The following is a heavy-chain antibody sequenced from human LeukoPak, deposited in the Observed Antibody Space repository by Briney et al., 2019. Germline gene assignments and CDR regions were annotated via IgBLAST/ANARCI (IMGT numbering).Heavy chain of an antibody. CDR1: GYIFTSYW. Sequence: GESLKISCKGSGYIFTSYWIAWVRQKTGKSLEWMGIISPGDSATRYSPSFQGQVTISADKSLSTAYLQWNSLKASDTAMYYCARPRYSGSYAVDYWGEGTLVTVSS. D-gene: IGHD1-26*01. V-gene: IGHV5-51*01. CDR3: ARPRYSGSYAVDY. J-gene: IGHJ4*02. CDR2: ISPGDSAT.